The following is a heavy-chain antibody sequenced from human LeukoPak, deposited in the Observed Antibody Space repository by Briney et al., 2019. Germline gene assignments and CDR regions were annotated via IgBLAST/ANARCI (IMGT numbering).Heavy chain of an antibody. CDR3: ARGDADYGTIDY. CDR2: IYYSGST. J-gene: IGHJ4*02. V-gene: IGHV4-30-4*07. Sequence: SQTLSLACSVSGGSISSGGYSWSWIRQPPGKGLEWIGYIYYSGSTYYNPSLKSRVTISVDTSKNQFSLKLSSVTAADTAVYYCARGDADYGTIDYWGQGTLVTVSS. D-gene: IGHD4-17*01. CDR1: GGSISSGGYS.